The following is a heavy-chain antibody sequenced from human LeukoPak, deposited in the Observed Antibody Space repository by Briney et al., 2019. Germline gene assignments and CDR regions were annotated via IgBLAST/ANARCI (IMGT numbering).Heavy chain of an antibody. J-gene: IGHJ6*03. V-gene: IGHV4-61*02. CDR1: GGSISSGSYY. Sequence: SETLSLTCTVSGGSISSGSYYWSWIRQPAGKGLEWIGRIYTSGSTNYNPSLKSRVTISVDTSKNQFSLKLSSVTAADTAVYYCARVYGDYEDYYYYYYMDVWGKGTTVTISS. CDR2: IYTSGST. D-gene: IGHD4-17*01. CDR3: ARVYGDYEDYYYYYYMDV.